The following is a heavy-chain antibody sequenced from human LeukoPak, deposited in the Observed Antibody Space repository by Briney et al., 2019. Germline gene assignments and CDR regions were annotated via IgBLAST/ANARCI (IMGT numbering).Heavy chain of an antibody. Sequence: GGSLRLSCAASGFTFDDYAMHWVRQAPGKGLQWVSGINWNSNSIDYADSVKGRFTISRDNAKNSPYLQMNSLRPEDTAFYYCAKDTRSNGLYAYFDLWGRGTLVTVSS. CDR3: AKDTRSNGLYAYFDL. J-gene: IGHJ2*01. D-gene: IGHD2-8*01. CDR2: INWNSNSI. CDR1: GFTFDDYA. V-gene: IGHV3-9*01.